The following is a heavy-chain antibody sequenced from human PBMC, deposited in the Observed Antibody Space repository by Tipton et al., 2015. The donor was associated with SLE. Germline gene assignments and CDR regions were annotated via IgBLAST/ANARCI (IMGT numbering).Heavy chain of an antibody. J-gene: IGHJ4*02. CDR2: IYTSGST. D-gene: IGHD4-17*01. V-gene: IGHV4-4*08. Sequence: TLSLTCTVSGGSISSYYWSWIRQPPGKGLEWIGYIYTSGSTNYNPSLKSRVTISVDTSKNQFSLKLSSVTAADTAVYYCARGSPYGDYYVYWGQGTLVTVSS. CDR3: ARGSPYGDYYVY. CDR1: GGSISSYY.